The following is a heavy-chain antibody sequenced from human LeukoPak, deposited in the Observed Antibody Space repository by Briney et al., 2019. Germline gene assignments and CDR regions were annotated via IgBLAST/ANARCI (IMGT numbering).Heavy chain of an antibody. CDR2: ISGNGGVI. CDR3: AKAADQYYYYYFYYMDV. CDR1: GFTFSSHW. D-gene: IGHD2-2*01. Sequence: GGSLRLSCAATGFTFSSHWMSWVRQAPGKGLEWLSYISGNGGVIQYADSVKSRFTISRDNSKNTLYLQMNSLRVEDTAVYYCAKAADQYYYYYFYYMDVWGKGTTVTVSS. V-gene: IGHV3-48*01. J-gene: IGHJ6*03.